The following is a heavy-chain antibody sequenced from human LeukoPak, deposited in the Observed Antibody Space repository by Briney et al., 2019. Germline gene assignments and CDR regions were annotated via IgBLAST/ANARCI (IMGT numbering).Heavy chain of an antibody. J-gene: IGHJ5*02. CDR1: GFNLASYM. CDR2: ISSTGSYI. CDR3: TRVAQSGPTGWFDP. V-gene: IGHV3-21*01. D-gene: IGHD1-1*01. Sequence: GGSLRLSCAASGFNLASYMLNWVRQAPRKGLEWVSSISSTGSYIYYADSVKGRFTISRDNPGNVFYLQMDSLRAEDTAVYYCTRVAQSGPTGWFDPWGQGTLVTVSS.